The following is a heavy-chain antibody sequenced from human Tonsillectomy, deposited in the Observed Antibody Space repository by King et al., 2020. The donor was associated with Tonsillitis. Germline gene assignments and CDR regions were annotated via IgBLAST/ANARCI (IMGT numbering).Heavy chain of an antibody. CDR1: GLTFSSYA. D-gene: IGHD1-26*01. CDR2: SWGSGGNT. J-gene: IGHJ6*02. CDR3: AKDSGAIYYPLGLNAMDV. V-gene: IGHV3-23*04. Sequence: VQLVESGGGLVQPRGSLRLSCAASGLTFSSYALSWVRQAPGKGLEWVSTSWGSGGNTYYADSVKGRFTISRDKPKNTLYLQMNSLRAEDTAVYYCAKDSGAIYYPLGLNAMDVWGQGTTVTVSS.